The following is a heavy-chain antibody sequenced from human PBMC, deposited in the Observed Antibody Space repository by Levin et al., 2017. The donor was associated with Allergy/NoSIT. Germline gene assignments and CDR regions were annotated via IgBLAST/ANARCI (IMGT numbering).Heavy chain of an antibody. D-gene: IGHD3-9*01. CDR3: VRAQTGYVSPFDF. Sequence: PSETLSLTCSVSGGSTRLGGYYWGWIRQHPVKGLEWLGYIYYSGETFYNPSVESRLVISHDTSGNQFSLKLTSLTAADTAVYYCVRAQTGYVSPFDFWGPGTLVTVSS. CDR1: GGSTRLGGYY. V-gene: IGHV4-31*03. CDR2: IYYSGET. J-gene: IGHJ4*02.